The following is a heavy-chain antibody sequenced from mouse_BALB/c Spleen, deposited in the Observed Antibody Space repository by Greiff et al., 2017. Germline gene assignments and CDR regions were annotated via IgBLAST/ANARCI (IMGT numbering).Heavy chain of an antibody. J-gene: IGHJ3*01. CDR3: ARGIYYDYLFAY. D-gene: IGHD2-4*01. CDR2: ISSGGST. Sequence: EVQRVESGGGLVKPGGSLKLSCAASGFTFSSYAMSWVRQTPEKRLEWVASISSGGSTYYPDSVKGRFTISRDNARNILYLQMSSLRSEDTAMYYCARGIYYDYLFAYWGQGTLVTVSA. V-gene: IGHV5-6-5*01. CDR1: GFTFSSYA.